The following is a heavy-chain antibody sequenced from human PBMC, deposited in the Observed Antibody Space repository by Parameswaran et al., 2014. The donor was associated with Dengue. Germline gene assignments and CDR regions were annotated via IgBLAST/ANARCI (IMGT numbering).Heavy chain of an antibody. J-gene: IGHJ6*02. Sequence: VRQMPGKGLEWVSSISSSSSYIYYADSVKGRFTISRDNAKNSLYLQMNSLRAEDTAVYYCASFLPYYYYGMDVWGQGTTVTVSS. CDR3: ASFLPYYYYGMDV. V-gene: IGHV3-21*01. CDR2: ISSSSSYI.